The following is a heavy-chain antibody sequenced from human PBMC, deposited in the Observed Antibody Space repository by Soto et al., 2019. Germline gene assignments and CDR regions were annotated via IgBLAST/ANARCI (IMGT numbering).Heavy chain of an antibody. V-gene: IGHV1-3*01. D-gene: IGHD5-12*01. CDR2: INACNGNT. Sequence: GASVKVSCQASGYTFTSYGIRWVRQAPGQRLEWMGWINACNGNTKYAQKFQGRVTITRDTSASTAYMELSSLRSEDTAVYYCARAYSGYDFDYWGQGTLVTVSS. J-gene: IGHJ4*02. CDR3: ARAYSGYDFDY. CDR1: GYTFTSYG.